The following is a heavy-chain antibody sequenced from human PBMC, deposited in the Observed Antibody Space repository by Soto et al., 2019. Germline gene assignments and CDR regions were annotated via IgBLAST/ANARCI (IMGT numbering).Heavy chain of an antibody. CDR3: ARGRSVIRAFDI. D-gene: IGHD2-21*02. CDR2: IIPIFGAA. CDR1: GGTFSSYA. Sequence: SVKVSCKASGGTFSSYAISWVRQAPGQGLEWMGGIIPIFGAANYAQKFQGRVTNTADESTSTAYMELSSLRSEDTAVYYCARGRSVIRAFDIRGQGTMVTVSS. V-gene: IGHV1-69*13. J-gene: IGHJ3*02.